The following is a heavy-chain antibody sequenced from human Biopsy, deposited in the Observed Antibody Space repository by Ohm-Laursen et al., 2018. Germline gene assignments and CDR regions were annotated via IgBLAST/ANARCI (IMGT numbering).Heavy chain of an antibody. D-gene: IGHD5/OR15-5a*01. J-gene: IGHJ3*02. CDR2: IHNSGST. Sequence: GTLSLTCTVSGDSLSSYFWSWIRQPPGKGLEWIGFIHNSGSTDHNPSLKSRVTVSMDVSNNDFSLKLTSVTAADTAVYYCARGEAGVYDALDIWGQGTMVIVSS. V-gene: IGHV4-59*01. CDR3: ARGEAGVYDALDI. CDR1: GDSLSSYF.